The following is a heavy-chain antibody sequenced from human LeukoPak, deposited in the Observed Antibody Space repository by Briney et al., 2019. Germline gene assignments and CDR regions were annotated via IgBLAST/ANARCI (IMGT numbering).Heavy chain of an antibody. V-gene: IGHV4-59*01. J-gene: IGHJ4*02. CDR2: MHYSGDT. CDR3: ARDLELERNRWNYFES. CDR1: GGSISRYY. Sequence: PSETLALTCTVSGGSISRYYWSWIRQPPGKGLELIGSMHYSGDTKYNPSLKSRVSLSIDTSKQQFSLGLSSVTAADTAVYYCARDLELERNRWNYFESWGQGTLVTVSS. D-gene: IGHD1-1*01.